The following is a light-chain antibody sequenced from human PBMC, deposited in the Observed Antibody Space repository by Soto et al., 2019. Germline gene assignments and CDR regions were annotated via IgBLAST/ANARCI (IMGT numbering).Light chain of an antibody. CDR1: QSVSSN. CDR3: QQYNNWPLT. CDR2: DAS. J-gene: IGKJ4*01. Sequence: EIVMTQSAASLSVSPGERATLSCRASQSVSSNLAWYQQKPGQAPRLLIYDASTRATGIPARFSGSGSGTEFTLTISSLQSENFAVYYCQQYNNWPLTFGGGTKVEIK. V-gene: IGKV3-15*01.